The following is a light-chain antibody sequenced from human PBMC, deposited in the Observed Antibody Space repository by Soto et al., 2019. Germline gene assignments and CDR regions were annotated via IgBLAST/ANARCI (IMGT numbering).Light chain of an antibody. CDR3: QQRASWPWT. J-gene: IGKJ1*01. V-gene: IGKV3-11*01. CDR2: DAS. CDR1: QTVVGF. Sequence: DIVLTQSPATLSLSPGERATLSCRASQTVVGFLAWYQQKPGQAPRLLIYDASNRAAAIPARFSGSGSGTDYTLTISSLEPEDSAIYYCQQRASWPWTFGQGTKVEIK.